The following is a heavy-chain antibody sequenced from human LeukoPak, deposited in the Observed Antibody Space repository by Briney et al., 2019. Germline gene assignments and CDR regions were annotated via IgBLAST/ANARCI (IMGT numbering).Heavy chain of an antibody. CDR3: ARLGRWTQAWSYGI. D-gene: IGHD4-23*01. CDR1: EFPVNGYW. CDR2: INQDGSEK. V-gene: IGHV3-7*01. Sequence: PGGSLRLSCAASEFPVNGYWMSWVRQAPGKGLECVANINQDGSEKYYVDSVRGRFTISRDNAKNSLYLQMNNLRLEDTAVYYCARLGRWTQAWSYGIWGRGTLVTVSS. J-gene: IGHJ4*02.